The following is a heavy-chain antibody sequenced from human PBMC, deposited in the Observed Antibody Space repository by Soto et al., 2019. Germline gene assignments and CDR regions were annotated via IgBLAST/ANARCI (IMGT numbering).Heavy chain of an antibody. CDR1: GGTFNSYG. J-gene: IGHJ4*02. D-gene: IGHD3-10*01. Sequence: QDHLAQSGAEVKKPGSSVTVSCKASGGTFNSYGISWVRQAPGQGLDWMGVIIPLYGTVNYAQKFQGRVSITADKSMSTAYMDLSNLRSDHTAVYYCARVRVIRGVIPSHFGLWGQGTLVTVSS. V-gene: IGHV1-69*06. CDR3: ARVRVIRGVIPSHFGL. CDR2: IIPLYGTV.